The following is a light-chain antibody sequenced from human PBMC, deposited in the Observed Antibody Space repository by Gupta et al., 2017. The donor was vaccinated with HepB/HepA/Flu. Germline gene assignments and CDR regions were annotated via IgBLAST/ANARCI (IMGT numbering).Light chain of an antibody. CDR2: DNN. J-gene: IGLJ3*02. V-gene: IGLV1-51*01. CDR1: SSNIGNNF. CDR3: RTWDSTLGIGV. Sequence: GTSSNIGNNFVSWHQQFPGAAPKLLIYDNNLRPSGIPDRFSGSRSGTSATLTITGLQTGDEADYYCRTWDSTLGIGVLGGGTKLTVL.